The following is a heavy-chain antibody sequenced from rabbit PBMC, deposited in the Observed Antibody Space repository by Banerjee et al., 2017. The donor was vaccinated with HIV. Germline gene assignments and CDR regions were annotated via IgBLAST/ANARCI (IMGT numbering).Heavy chain of an antibody. J-gene: IGHJ4*01. CDR3: ARDLAGVIGWNFGL. V-gene: IGHV1S45*01. D-gene: IGHD4-1*01. CDR2: IYAGGSDST. CDR1: GFSFSGNYF. Sequence: QQQLEEAGGGLVQPEGTLTLTCTASGFSFSGNYFMCWVRQAPGKGLEWIACIYAGGSDSTYYASWARGRFTVSKTSSTTVTLQMTSLTAADTATYFCARDLAGVIGWNFGLWGPGTLVTVS.